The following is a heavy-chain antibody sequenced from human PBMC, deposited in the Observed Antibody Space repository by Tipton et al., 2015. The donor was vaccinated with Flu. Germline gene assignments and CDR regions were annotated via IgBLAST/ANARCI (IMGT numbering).Heavy chain of an antibody. J-gene: IGHJ2*01. CDR1: GFTFSSYG. D-gene: IGHD6-13*01. CDR3: AKKARPEQQLVLEGWYFDL. CDR2: ISYDGSNN. V-gene: IGHV3-30*18. Sequence: RSLRLSCAASGFTFSSYGMHWVRQAPGKGLEWVAVISYDGSNNYYADSVKGRFTISRDNSKNTLYLQMNSLRAEDTAVYYCAKKARPEQQLVLEGWYFDLRGRGTLVTVSS.